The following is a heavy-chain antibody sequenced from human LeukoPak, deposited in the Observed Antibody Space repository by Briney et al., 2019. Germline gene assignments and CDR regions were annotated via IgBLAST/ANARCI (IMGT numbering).Heavy chain of an antibody. CDR2: IIPIFGTA. CDR1: GYAFTSYG. J-gene: IGHJ4*02. Sequence: GASVTVSCTASGYAFTSYGISWVRQAPGQGLEWMGGIIPIFGTANYAQKFQGRVTITADESTSTAYMELSSLRSEDTAVYYCARGPYYYDSSGYYPLDYWGQGTLVTVSS. V-gene: IGHV1-69*13. D-gene: IGHD3-22*01. CDR3: ARGPYYYDSSGYYPLDY.